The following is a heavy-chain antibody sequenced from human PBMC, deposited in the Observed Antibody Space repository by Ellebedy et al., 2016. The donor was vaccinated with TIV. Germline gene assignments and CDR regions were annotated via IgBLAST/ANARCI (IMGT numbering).Heavy chain of an antibody. CDR1: ESTFSSYG. Sequence: PAGSLRLSCEASESTFSSYGMSWVLQAPGKGLEWVSSISTTDGTHYADSVKGRFTISRDNPKNTLYLQMNSLRVEDTAVYYCATQLWNTECWGQGTLVIVSS. CDR3: ATQLWNTEC. CDR2: ISTTDGT. V-gene: IGHV3-23*01. D-gene: IGHD5-24*01. J-gene: IGHJ4*02.